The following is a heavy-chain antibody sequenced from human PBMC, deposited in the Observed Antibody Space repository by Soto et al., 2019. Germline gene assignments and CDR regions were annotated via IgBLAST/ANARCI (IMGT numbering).Heavy chain of an antibody. CDR1: GGTLNKHA. Sequence: QVQLVQSGAEVKKPGSSVKVSCKASGGTLNKHAITWVRRAPGQGLEWLGGIIPMFGIPNYPQKLQGRVTITADDSTNTSHMELHRLPSDDTAVYYCARGGTRGWLKGAYDVWGQGTMVTFSS. V-gene: IGHV1-69*01. D-gene: IGHD6-19*01. CDR2: IIPMFGIP. CDR3: ARGGTRGWLKGAYDV. J-gene: IGHJ3*01.